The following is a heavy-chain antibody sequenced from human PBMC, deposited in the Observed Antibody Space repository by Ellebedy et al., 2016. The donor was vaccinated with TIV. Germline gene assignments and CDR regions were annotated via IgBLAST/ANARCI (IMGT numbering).Heavy chain of an antibody. Sequence: MPSETLSLTCSVSGGSVSSTRYYWAWIRPPPGKGLEYIGSVYYSGSPYYNPSFKSRVTLSADTSKIQFSLNLRTVTAADTAVYYCARTDPWQPIDDWGQGILVSVSS. V-gene: IGHV4-39*01. CDR1: GGSVSSTRYY. CDR2: VYYSGSP. J-gene: IGHJ4*02. CDR3: ARTDPWQPIDD. D-gene: IGHD2-21*02.